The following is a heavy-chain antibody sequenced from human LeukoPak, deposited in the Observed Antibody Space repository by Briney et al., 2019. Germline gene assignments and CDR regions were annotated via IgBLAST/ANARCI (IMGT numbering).Heavy chain of an antibody. J-gene: IGHJ4*02. CDR2: ISSSGSTI. V-gene: IGHV3-11*01. D-gene: IGHD6-19*01. Sequence: GGSLRLSCAASGFTVSSNYMSWVRQAPGKGLEWVSYISSSGSTIYYADSVKGRFTISRDNAKNSLYLQMNSLRAEDTAVYYCARVQQQWLVYYWGQGTLVTVSS. CDR1: GFTVSSNY. CDR3: ARVQQQWLVYY.